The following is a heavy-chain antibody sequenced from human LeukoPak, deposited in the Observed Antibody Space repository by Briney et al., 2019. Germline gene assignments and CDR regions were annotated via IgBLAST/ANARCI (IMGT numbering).Heavy chain of an antibody. Sequence: PSETLSLTCTVSGASISSYYWSWIRQPPGKGLEWIGYILYSEGTNYNPSLKSRVTISGDTSKNQSSLKLTSVTAADTAIYYCTRGPIFGVAYNWSDPWGQGTLVTVSS. V-gene: IGHV4-59*01. CDR3: TRGPIFGVAYNWSDP. J-gene: IGHJ5*02. CDR2: ILYSEGT. D-gene: IGHD3-3*01. CDR1: GASISSYY.